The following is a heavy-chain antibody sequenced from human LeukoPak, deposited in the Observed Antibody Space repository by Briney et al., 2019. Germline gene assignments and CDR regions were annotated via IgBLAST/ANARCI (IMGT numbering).Heavy chain of an antibody. D-gene: IGHD3-22*01. V-gene: IGHV3-21*04. Sequence: PGGSLRLSCAASGFTFSSYSMNWVRQAPGKGLEWVSSISSSSSYIYYADSVKGRFTISRDNSKNTLYLQMNSLRAEDTAVYYCAKDVFWLSRAFDIWGQGTMVTVSS. CDR1: GFTFSSYS. CDR3: AKDVFWLSRAFDI. J-gene: IGHJ3*02. CDR2: ISSSSSYI.